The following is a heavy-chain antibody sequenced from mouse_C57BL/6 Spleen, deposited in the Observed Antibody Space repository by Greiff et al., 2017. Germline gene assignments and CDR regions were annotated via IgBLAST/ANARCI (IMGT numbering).Heavy chain of an antibody. CDR1: GFSLTSYG. CDR2: IWGGGST. V-gene: IGHV2-9*01. D-gene: IGHD2-4*01. J-gene: IGHJ4*01. CDR3: AKQDYDVENAMDY. Sequence: QVQLQQSGPGLVAPSQSLSITCTVSGFSLTSYGVDWVRQPPGKGLEWLGVIWGGGSTTYNSALMSRLSISKDNSKSQVFLKMNSLQTDDTAMYDCAKQDYDVENAMDYWGQGTSVTVSS.